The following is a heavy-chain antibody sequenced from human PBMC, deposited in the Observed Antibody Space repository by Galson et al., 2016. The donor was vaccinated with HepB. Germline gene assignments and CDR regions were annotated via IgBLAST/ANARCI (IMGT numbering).Heavy chain of an antibody. CDR2: MDWDDDR. Sequence: PALVKPTQTFSLTCTLSGLSAATSGPRVSWIRQPPGKALEWLARMDWDDDRYYRPSLQSRLTVSKDTSKAQVILTVTDAEPADTATYYCARAIPGTFHFDVWGQGILVTVSS. V-gene: IGHV2-70*04. J-gene: IGHJ4*02. CDR3: ARAIPGTFHFDV. D-gene: IGHD2-21*01. CDR1: GLSAATSGPR.